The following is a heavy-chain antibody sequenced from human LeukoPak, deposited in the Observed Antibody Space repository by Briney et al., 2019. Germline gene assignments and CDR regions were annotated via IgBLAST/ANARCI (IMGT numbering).Heavy chain of an antibody. CDR3: ARGKDGITIFGMRRVYFDY. CDR1: GGSISSGGYY. CDR2: IYYSGST. J-gene: IGHJ4*02. Sequence: PSETLSLTCTVSGGSISSGGYYWSWLRQHPGKGLEWIGYIYYSGSTYYNPSLKSRVTISVDTSKNQFSLKLSSVTAADTAVYYCARGKDGITIFGMRRVYFDYWGQGTLVTVSS. V-gene: IGHV4-31*03. D-gene: IGHD3-3*01.